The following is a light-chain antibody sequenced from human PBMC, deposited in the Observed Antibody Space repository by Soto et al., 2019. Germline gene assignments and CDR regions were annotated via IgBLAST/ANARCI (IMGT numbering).Light chain of an antibody. CDR3: QQADTFPLT. CDR1: QGISSW. J-gene: IGKJ4*02. CDR2: AES. Sequence: DIQMTQSPSSVSASVGARVTITCRARQGISSWVAWYQQKPGKAPNRLIYAESSLQSGVPSRFSGSGSGTEFTLTISSLQPEDFATYYCQQADTFPLTFDGGTKVEIK. V-gene: IGKV1-12*01.